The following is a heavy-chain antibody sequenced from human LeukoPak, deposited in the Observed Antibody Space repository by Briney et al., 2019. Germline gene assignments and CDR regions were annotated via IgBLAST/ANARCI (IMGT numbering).Heavy chain of an antibody. J-gene: IGHJ4*02. CDR1: GYTFSNYG. V-gene: IGHV1-18*01. D-gene: IGHD3-22*01. Sequence: EASVKVSCKASGYTFSNYGISWVRQAPGQGLEWMGWISAYNGNTNYAQKLQGRVTMTTDTSATTAYMELRSLRSDDTAVYYCARDRSGEPYYYDTDFDYWGQGTLVTVSS. CDR2: ISAYNGNT. CDR3: ARDRSGEPYYYDTDFDY.